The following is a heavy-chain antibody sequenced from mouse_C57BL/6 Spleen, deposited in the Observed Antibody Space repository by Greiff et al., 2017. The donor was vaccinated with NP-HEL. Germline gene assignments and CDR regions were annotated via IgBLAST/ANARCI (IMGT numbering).Heavy chain of an antibody. D-gene: IGHD2-4*01. V-gene: IGHV2-9*02. CDR1: GFSLTSYG. J-gene: IGHJ3*01. Sequence: VQLQQSGPGLVAPSQSLSITCTVSGFSLTSYGVHWVRQPPGKGLEWLGVKWAGGSTNYNSALMSRLSISKDNSKSQVFLKMNSLQTDDTAMYYCARDQNYLSTMITTLAYWGQGTLVTVSA. CDR3: ARDQNYLSTMITTLAY. CDR2: KWAGGST.